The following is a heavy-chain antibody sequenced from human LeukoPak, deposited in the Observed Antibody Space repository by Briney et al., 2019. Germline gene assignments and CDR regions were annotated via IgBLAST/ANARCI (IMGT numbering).Heavy chain of an antibody. CDR3: ASYYYGSGSYSSTGMDV. D-gene: IGHD3-10*01. V-gene: IGHV5-10-1*01. CDR2: IDPSDSYT. CDR1: GYSFTSYW. J-gene: IGHJ6*04. Sequence: GESLKISCKGSGYSFTSYWISWVRQMPGKGLEWMGRIDPSDSYTNYSPSFQGHVTISADKSISTAYLQWSSLKASDTAMYYWASYYYGSGSYSSTGMDVWGKGTTVTVSS.